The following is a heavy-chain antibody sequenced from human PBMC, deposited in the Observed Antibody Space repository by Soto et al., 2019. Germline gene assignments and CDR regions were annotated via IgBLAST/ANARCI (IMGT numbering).Heavy chain of an antibody. V-gene: IGHV3-66*01. CDR3: ARDRDYSNWFDP. D-gene: IGHD4-4*01. Sequence: EVQLVESGGGLVQPGGSLRLSCAASGFTVSNNYMTWVRQSPGKGLEWVSVIYSGGSTSYADSVKGRFTISSDNAKNTLYLQMNSLRAEDTAVYYCARDRDYSNWFDPWCQGTLVTVSS. CDR2: IYSGGST. CDR1: GFTVSNNY. J-gene: IGHJ5*02.